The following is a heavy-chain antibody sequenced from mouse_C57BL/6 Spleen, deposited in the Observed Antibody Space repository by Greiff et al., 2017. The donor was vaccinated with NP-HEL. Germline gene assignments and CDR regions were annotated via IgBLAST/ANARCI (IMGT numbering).Heavy chain of an antibody. CDR2: IYPRSGNT. Sequence: VQLQQSGAELARPGASVKLSCKASGYTFTSYGISWVKQRTGQGLEWIGEIYPRSGNTYYNEKFKGKATLTADKSSSTAYMELRSLTSEDSAVYFCARAVITTVVAHFDYWGQGTTLTVSS. D-gene: IGHD1-1*01. J-gene: IGHJ2*01. CDR1: GYTFTSYG. V-gene: IGHV1-81*01. CDR3: ARAVITTVVAHFDY.